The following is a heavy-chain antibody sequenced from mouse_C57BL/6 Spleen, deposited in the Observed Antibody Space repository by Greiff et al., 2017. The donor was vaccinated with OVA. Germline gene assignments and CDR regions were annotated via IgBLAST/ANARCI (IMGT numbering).Heavy chain of an antibody. CDR2: ISDGGSYT. J-gene: IGHJ1*03. D-gene: IGHD2-13*01. V-gene: IGHV5-4*01. CDR3: ARDHGEV. Sequence: EVKLVESGGGLVKPGGSLKLSCAASGFTFSSYAMSWVRQTPEKRLEWVATISDGGSYTYYPDNVKGRFTISRDNAKNNLYLQMSHLKSEDTAMYYCARDHGEVWGTGTTVTVSS. CDR1: GFTFSSYA.